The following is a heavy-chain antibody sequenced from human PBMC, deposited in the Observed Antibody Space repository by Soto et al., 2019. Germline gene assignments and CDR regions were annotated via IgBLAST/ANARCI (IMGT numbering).Heavy chain of an antibody. CDR3: SREIVVPAAPSNYFDY. Sequence: LSLTVTVSGASISSGDYYWSWIRQPPGKGLALIVCISHSGSTSYNPSLESRLTISVDTSKNQFSLRLTSVTASDTAVYYCSREIVVPAAPSNYFDYWGHGALVNVPS. CDR2: ISHSGST. CDR1: GASISSGDYY. J-gene: IGHJ4*01. D-gene: IGHD2-15*01. V-gene: IGHV4-30-4*01.